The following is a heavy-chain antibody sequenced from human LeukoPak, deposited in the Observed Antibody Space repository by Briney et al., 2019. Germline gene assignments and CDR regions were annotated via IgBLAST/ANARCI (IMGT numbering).Heavy chain of an antibody. V-gene: IGHV3-15*01. D-gene: IGHD1-26*01. CDR3: TTWGGSFSRY. Sequence: GGSLRLSCAVSGFTFSSAWMAWVRQAPGMGLEWLGRIKKKSDVGTTDSAEPVKDMFTISRDDSKSTLYLQMNSLGTEDTGVYYCTTWGGSFSRYWGQGTLVTVSS. CDR1: GFTFSSAW. J-gene: IGHJ4*02. CDR2: IKKKSDVGTT.